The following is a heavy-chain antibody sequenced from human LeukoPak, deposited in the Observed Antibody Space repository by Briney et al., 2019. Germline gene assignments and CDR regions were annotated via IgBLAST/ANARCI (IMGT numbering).Heavy chain of an antibody. CDR3: ARDGRDYDFWSGYYH. CDR1: GGTFSSYA. D-gene: IGHD3-3*01. Sequence: SVKVSCKASGGTFSSYAISWVRQAAGQGLEWMGGIIPIFGTANYAQKFQGRVTITADESTSTAYMELSSLRSEDTAVYYCARDGRDYDFWSGYYHWGQGTLVTVSS. CDR2: IIPIFGTA. V-gene: IGHV1-69*01. J-gene: IGHJ5*02.